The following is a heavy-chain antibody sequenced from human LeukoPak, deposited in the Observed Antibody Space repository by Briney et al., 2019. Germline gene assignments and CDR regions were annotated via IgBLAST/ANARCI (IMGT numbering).Heavy chain of an antibody. CDR1: GYTLTELS. V-gene: IGHV1-24*01. Sequence: GASVKVSCKVSGYTLTELSMHWVRQAPGKGLEWMGGFDPEDGETIYAQKFQGRVTMTEDTSTDTAYMELSSLRSEDTAVYYCATFVEWSRYFDLWGRGTLVTVSS. CDR2: FDPEDGET. CDR3: ATFVEWSRYFDL. D-gene: IGHD3-3*01. J-gene: IGHJ2*01.